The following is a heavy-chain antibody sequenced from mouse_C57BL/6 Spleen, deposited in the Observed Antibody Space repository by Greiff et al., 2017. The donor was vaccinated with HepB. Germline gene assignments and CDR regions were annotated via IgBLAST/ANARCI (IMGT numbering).Heavy chain of an antibody. Sequence: EVKLQESGGGLVQPGGSLSLSCAASGFTFTDYYMSWVRQPPGKALEWLGFIRNKANGYTTEYSASVKGRFTISRDNSQSILYLQMNALRAEDSATYYCASTHYYGSSLYFDYWGQGTTLTVSS. D-gene: IGHD1-1*01. V-gene: IGHV7-3*01. CDR3: ASTHYYGSSLYFDY. CDR2: IRNKANGYTT. J-gene: IGHJ2*01. CDR1: GFTFTDYY.